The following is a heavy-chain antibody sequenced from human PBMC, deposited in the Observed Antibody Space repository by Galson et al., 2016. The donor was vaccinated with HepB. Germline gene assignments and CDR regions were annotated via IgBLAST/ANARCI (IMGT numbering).Heavy chain of an antibody. CDR1: GFRFSDFY. J-gene: IGHJ4*02. D-gene: IGHD3-3*01. Sequence: SLRLSCAASGFRFSDFYMTWIRQTPGKGLEWLSYISSTSNNIYYADSLKHRFTVSRDNGNNSLYLQMNSLTAEDTAVYYCAGAAFDFWSGFYINHWGQGTLVSVSP. CDR2: ISSTSNNI. CDR3: AGAAFDFWSGFYINH. V-gene: IGHV3-11*01.